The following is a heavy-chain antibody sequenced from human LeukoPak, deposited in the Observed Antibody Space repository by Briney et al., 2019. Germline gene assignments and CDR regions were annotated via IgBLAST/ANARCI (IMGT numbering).Heavy chain of an antibody. CDR1: GYSFTSYW. D-gene: IGHD6-13*01. Sequence: GESLKISCKGSGYSFTSYWIGWVRQMPGKGLEWMGIIFPGDSDTRYSPSFEGQVTISADKSISTAYLQWSSLKASDTAMYFCARGAATGSYNWFDPWGQGTLVIVSS. CDR3: ARGAATGSYNWFDP. CDR2: IFPGDSDT. V-gene: IGHV5-51*01. J-gene: IGHJ5*02.